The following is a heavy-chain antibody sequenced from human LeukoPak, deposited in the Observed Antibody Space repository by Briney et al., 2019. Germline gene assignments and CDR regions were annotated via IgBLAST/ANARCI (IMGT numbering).Heavy chain of an antibody. Sequence: SQTLSLTCAISGDSVSSNSAAWNWIRQSPSRGLENHGRTYYRSKWYNDYAVSVTSRITINPDTSMNQFSLQLKSVTPEDTAVYYCARGKWKLLSHYWCFDLWGRGTLVTVSS. V-gene: IGHV6-1*01. J-gene: IGHJ2*01. D-gene: IGHD2/OR15-2a*01. CDR1: GDSVSSNSAA. CDR2: TYYRSKWYN. CDR3: ARGKWKLLSHYWCFDL.